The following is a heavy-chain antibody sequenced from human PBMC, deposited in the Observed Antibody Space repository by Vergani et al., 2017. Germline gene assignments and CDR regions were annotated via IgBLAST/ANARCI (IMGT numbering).Heavy chain of an antibody. CDR3: ARDLGIAAALGY. Sequence: QVQLVESGGGVVQPGRSLRLSCAASGFTFSSYGMHWVRQAPGKGLEWVAVIWYDGSNKYYADSVKGRITISRDNSKNTLYLQMNSLRAEDTAVYYCARDLGIAAALGYWGQGTLVTVSS. J-gene: IGHJ4*02. V-gene: IGHV3-33*01. D-gene: IGHD6-13*01. CDR1: GFTFSSYG. CDR2: IWYDGSNK.